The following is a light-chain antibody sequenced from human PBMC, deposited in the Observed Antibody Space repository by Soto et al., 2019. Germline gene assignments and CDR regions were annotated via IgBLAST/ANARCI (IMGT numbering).Light chain of an antibody. CDR2: SNN. J-gene: IGLJ1*01. CDR3: AAWDDSLNGFYV. V-gene: IGLV1-44*01. Sequence: QSALTQPPSASGSPGQRVTSSCSGGSSNIGSNTVNWYQQLPGTAPKLLIYSNNQRPSGVPDRFSGSKSGTSASLAISGLQSEDEADYYCAAWDDSLNGFYVFGTGTRSPS. CDR1: SSNIGSNT.